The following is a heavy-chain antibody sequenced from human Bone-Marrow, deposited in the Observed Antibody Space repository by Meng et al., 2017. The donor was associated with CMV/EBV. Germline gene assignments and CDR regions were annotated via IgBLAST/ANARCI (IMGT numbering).Heavy chain of an antibody. CDR2: IYYSGST. Sequence: GSLRLSCTVSGGSISSSSYYWGWIRQPPGKGLEWIGYIYYSGSTNYNPSLKSRVTISVDTSKNQSSLKLSSVTAADTAVYYCARDSINGYYPYWGQGTLVTVSS. J-gene: IGHJ4*02. CDR1: GGSISSSSYY. CDR3: ARDSINGYYPY. D-gene: IGHD3-22*01. V-gene: IGHV4-61*01.